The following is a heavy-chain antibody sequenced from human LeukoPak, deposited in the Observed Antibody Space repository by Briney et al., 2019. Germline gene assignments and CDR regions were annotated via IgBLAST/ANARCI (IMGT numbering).Heavy chain of an antibody. V-gene: IGHV4-39*01. D-gene: IGHD1-26*01. Sequence: PSETLSLTCTVSGGSISSSSYYWGWIRQPPGKGLEWIGSIYYSGTTYYNPSLKSRVTISVDTSKNQSSLKLSSVTAADTAVYYCARLPSYFGNFDYWGQGTLVTVSS. CDR2: IYYSGTT. CDR1: GGSISSSSYY. CDR3: ARLPSYFGNFDY. J-gene: IGHJ4*02.